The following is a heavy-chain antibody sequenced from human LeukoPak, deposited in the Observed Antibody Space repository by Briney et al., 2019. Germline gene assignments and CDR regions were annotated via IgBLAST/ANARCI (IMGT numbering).Heavy chain of an antibody. CDR1: GGSISSYY. Sequence: SETLSLTCTVSGGSISSYYWSWIRQPAGKGLEWIGRIYTSGSTNYNPSLKSRVTISVDKSKNQFSLKLSSVTAADTAVYYCARETYGDSYYYYYMDVRGKGTTVTVS. D-gene: IGHD4-17*01. V-gene: IGHV4-4*07. J-gene: IGHJ6*03. CDR2: IYTSGST. CDR3: ARETYGDSYYYYYMDV.